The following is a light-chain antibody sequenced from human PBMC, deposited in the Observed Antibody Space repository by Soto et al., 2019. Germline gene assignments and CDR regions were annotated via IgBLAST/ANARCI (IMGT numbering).Light chain of an antibody. V-gene: IGKV3-20*01. CDR2: GAS. Sequence: EIVLTQSPGTLSLSPWERSTLSCIASHSVSSSYLAWYQQKPGQAPRLLIYGASSRATGIPDRFSGSGSGTDFTLTISRLEPEDFAVYYCQQYGSSPPWTFGQGTKVDIK. J-gene: IGKJ1*01. CDR3: QQYGSSPPWT. CDR1: HSVSSSY.